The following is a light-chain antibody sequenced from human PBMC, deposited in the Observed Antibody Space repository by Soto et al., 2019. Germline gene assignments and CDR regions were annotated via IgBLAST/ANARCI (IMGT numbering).Light chain of an antibody. V-gene: IGLV2-8*01. CDR3: SSHAGSNTFV. J-gene: IGLJ1*01. Sequence: QSVLTQPPSASGSPGQSVTISCTGTSSDVGGYNYVSWYQQHPGKAPKLMIYEVSERPSGVPDRFSGSKSSNTASLTVSGLQAEDEADYYCSSHAGSNTFVSGNGTKVT. CDR1: SSDVGGYNY. CDR2: EVS.